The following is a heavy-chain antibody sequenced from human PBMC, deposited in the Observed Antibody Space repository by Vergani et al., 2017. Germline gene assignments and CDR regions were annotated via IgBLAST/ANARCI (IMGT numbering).Heavy chain of an antibody. V-gene: IGHV4-61*02. CDR2: DYTSGST. D-gene: IGHD1/OR15-1a*01. CDR1: GGSISSRTFY. CDR3: ARGNSAYRSSGMDV. Sequence: QVQLQESGPGLVKPSQTLSLTCTVSGGSISSRTFYWSWIRQPAGKGLEWIGRDYTSGSTNYNPSLKSRVTMSVDTSKNHFSLKFSAVTATDTAVYYCARGNSAYRSSGMDVWGQGTTVIVSS. J-gene: IGHJ6*02.